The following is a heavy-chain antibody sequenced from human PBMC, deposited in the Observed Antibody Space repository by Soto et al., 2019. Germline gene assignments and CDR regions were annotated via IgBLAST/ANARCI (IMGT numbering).Heavy chain of an antibody. CDR2: IRDSGDST. V-gene: IGHV3-23*01. CDR3: APLVYCSGGSCHYDAFDI. CDR1: GFIFGNYM. D-gene: IGHD2-15*01. Sequence: EVQLLESGGGLVQPGESLRLSCAVSGFIFGNYMMTWVRQAPGKGLEWVSTIRDSGDSTYYADSVKGRFTISRDNFKNTLYLQRDSLGAEDTAVYYCAPLVYCSGGSCHYDAFDIRGQGAMVTVSS. J-gene: IGHJ3*02.